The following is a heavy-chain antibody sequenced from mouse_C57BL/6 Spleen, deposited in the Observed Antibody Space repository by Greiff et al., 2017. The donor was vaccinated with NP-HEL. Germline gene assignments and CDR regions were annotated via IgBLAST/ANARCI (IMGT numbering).Heavy chain of an antibody. Sequence: QVHVKQSGAELARPGASVKLSCKASGYTFTSYGISWVKQRTGQGLEWIGEIYPRSGNTYYNEKFKGKATLTADKSSSTAYMELRSLTSEDSAVYFCARWDYSNSHYAMDYWGQGTSVTVSS. CDR2: IYPRSGNT. D-gene: IGHD2-5*01. J-gene: IGHJ4*01. CDR3: ARWDYSNSHYAMDY. CDR1: GYTFTSYG. V-gene: IGHV1-81*01.